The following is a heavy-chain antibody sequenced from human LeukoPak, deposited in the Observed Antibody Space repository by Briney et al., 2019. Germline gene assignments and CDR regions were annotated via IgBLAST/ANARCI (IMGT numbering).Heavy chain of an antibody. CDR3: ARGGDFWSGYSRGYYMDV. Sequence: GGSLRLSCAASGFTFSSYGMHWVRQAPGKGLEWVAVISYDGSNKYYADSVKGRFTISRDNSKNTLYLQMNSLRAEDTAVYYCARGGDFWSGYSRGYYMDVWGKGTKVTVSS. CDR2: ISYDGSNK. D-gene: IGHD3-3*01. J-gene: IGHJ6*03. CDR1: GFTFSSYG. V-gene: IGHV3-30*03.